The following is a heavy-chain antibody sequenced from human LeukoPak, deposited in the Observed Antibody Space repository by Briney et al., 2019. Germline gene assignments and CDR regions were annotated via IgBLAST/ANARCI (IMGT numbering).Heavy chain of an antibody. CDR3: ARDRGYDILTGYYTAIDY. V-gene: IGHV3-21*01. CDR2: ISSSSSYI. D-gene: IGHD3-9*01. CDR1: GFTFSSYS. Sequence: PGGSLRLSCAASGFTFSSYSMNWVRQAPGKGLEWVSSISSSSSYIYYADSAKGRFTISRDNAKNSLHLQMNSLRAEDTAVYYCARDRGYDILTGYYTAIDYWGQGTLVTVSS. J-gene: IGHJ4*02.